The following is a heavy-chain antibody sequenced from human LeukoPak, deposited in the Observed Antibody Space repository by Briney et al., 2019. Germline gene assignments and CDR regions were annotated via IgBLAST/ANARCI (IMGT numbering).Heavy chain of an antibody. Sequence: ASVKVSCKVSGYTLTELSMHWVRQAPGKGLEWMGGFDPEDSETIYAQKFRGRVTMTEDTSTDTAYMELSSLRSEDTAVYYCATSDTAMVRDAFDIWGQGTMVTVSS. CDR1: GYTLTELS. V-gene: IGHV1-24*01. J-gene: IGHJ3*02. CDR2: FDPEDSET. CDR3: ATSDTAMVRDAFDI. D-gene: IGHD5-18*01.